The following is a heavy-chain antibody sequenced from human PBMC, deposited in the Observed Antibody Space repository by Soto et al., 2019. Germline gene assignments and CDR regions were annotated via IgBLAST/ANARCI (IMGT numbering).Heavy chain of an antibody. CDR2: IGTGTSII. Sequence: EVRLVESGGGLVQPGGSLRLSCAASGFTFSDYGMNWVRQAPGKGLEWISFIGTGTSIIFYADSVRGRFTISRDNAKTSLYLQMNSRRDEDTAVYYCASGYGGADYWGQGTLVTVSS. CDR3: ASGYGGADY. J-gene: IGHJ4*02. D-gene: IGHD4-17*01. V-gene: IGHV3-48*02. CDR1: GFTFSDYG.